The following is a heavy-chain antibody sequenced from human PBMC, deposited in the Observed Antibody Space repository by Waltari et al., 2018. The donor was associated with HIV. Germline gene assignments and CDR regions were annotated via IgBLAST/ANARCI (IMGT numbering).Heavy chain of an antibody. CDR2: RSNDGSKK. J-gene: IGHJ4*02. CDR1: GFSSSTYG. Sequence: QVQLVESWGGVVQPGRSLRLSCAAYGFSSSTYGMHWVRQAPGKGLEWVAGRSNDGSKKYYAESVKGRFTISRDNSKNALNLQMNSLRAEDTAVYYCAKDKGGVTYIFDYWGQGTLVTVSS. V-gene: IGHV3-30*18. CDR3: AKDKGGVTYIFDY. D-gene: IGHD1-26*01.